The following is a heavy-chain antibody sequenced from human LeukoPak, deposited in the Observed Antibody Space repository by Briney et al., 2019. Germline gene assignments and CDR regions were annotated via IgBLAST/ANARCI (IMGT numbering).Heavy chain of an antibody. CDR2: IWYDGSNK. V-gene: IGHV3-33*01. D-gene: IGHD6-19*01. J-gene: IGHJ3*02. CDR3: ARDGREQWLVPKDAFDI. Sequence: GRSLRLSCAASGFTFSSYGMHWVRRAPGKGLEWVAVIWYDGSNKYYADSVKGRFTISRDNSKNTLYLQMNSLRAEDTAAYYCARDGREQWLVPKDAFDIWGQGTMVTVSS. CDR1: GFTFSSYG.